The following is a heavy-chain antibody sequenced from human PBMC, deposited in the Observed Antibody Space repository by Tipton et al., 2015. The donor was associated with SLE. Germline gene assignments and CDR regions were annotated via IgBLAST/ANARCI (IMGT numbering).Heavy chain of an antibody. CDR3: ARDPKTGIQDAFDI. D-gene: IGHD3-10*01. J-gene: IGHJ3*02. CDR2: IYYSGST. Sequence: TLSLTCTVSGGSISSGSYYWGWIRQPPGKGLEWIGSIYYSGSTYYNPSLKSRVTISVDTSKNQFSLKLSSVTAADTAVYYCARDPKTGIQDAFDIWGQGTMVTVSS. V-gene: IGHV4-39*07. CDR1: GGSISSGSYY.